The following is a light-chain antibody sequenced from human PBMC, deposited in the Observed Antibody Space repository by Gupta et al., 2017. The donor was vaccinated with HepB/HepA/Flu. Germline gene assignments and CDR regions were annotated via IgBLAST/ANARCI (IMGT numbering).Light chain of an antibody. CDR1: SSDVGSYNL. J-gene: IGLJ3*02. CDR2: EVS. CDR3: CSYEGSRTWV. V-gene: IGLV2-23*02. Sequence: QSALTQPASVSGSPGQSITISCTGTSSDVGSYNLVSWYQQHPGKAPKLMIYEVSKRPSGVSNRFSGSKSGNTASLKXSXLQAEDXADYYCCSYEGSRTWVLGGGTKLTVL.